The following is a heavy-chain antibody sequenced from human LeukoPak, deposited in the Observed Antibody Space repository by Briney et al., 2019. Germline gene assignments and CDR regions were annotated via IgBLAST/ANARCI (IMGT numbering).Heavy chain of an antibody. CDR3: ARGPLEPPFFDY. J-gene: IGHJ4*02. CDR1: GFTFSSYA. Sequence: GGSLRLSCAASGFTFSSYAMHWVRQAPGKGLEWVAVISYDGSNKYYADSVKGRFTISRDNSKNTLYLQMNSLRAEDTAVYYCARGPLEPPFFDYWGQGTLVTVSS. D-gene: IGHD1-1*01. CDR2: ISYDGSNK. V-gene: IGHV3-30-3*01.